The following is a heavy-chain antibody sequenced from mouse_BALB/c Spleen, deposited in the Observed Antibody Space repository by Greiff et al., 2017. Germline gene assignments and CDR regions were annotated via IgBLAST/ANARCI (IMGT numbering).Heavy chain of an antibody. V-gene: IGHV5-6-2*01. Sequence: EVKLMESGGGLVKLGGSLKLSCAASGFTFSSYYMSWVRQTPEKRLELVAAINSNGGSTYYPDTVKGRFTISRDNAKNTLYLQMSSLKSEDTALYYCARHGDHYFDYWGQGTTLTVSS. CDR2: INSNGGST. J-gene: IGHJ2*01. D-gene: IGHD2-13*01. CDR3: ARHGDHYFDY. CDR1: GFTFSSYY.